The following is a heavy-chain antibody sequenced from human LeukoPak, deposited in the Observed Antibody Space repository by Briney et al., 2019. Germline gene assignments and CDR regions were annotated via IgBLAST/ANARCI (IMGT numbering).Heavy chain of an antibody. CDR3: ARAPHYSSSSGYNWFHP. V-gene: IGHV1-69*04. CDR1: GDFLNTYA. J-gene: IGHJ5*02. D-gene: IGHD3-22*01. CDR2: VIPLLSIP. Sequence: SVKVSCKASGDFLNTYAFNWVRQAPGQGLEWMGRVIPLLSIPHYAQKFQDRVTITAETSSNTSYLELRSLTSDDTAVYYCARAPHYSSSSGYNWFHPWGQGSLVTVSS.